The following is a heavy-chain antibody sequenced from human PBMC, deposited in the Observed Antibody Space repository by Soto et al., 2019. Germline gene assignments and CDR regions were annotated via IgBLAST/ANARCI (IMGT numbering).Heavy chain of an antibody. D-gene: IGHD3-9*01. CDR2: IYPGDSDT. CDR3: ATSPLRYFDWFDP. Sequence: VESLKISCNVSGYSFTNYWIGWVRQMPGKGLEWMGIIYPGDSDTRYSPSFQGQVTISADKSISTAYLQWSSLKASDTAIYYCATSPLRYFDWFDPWGQGTLVTVSS. V-gene: IGHV5-51*01. J-gene: IGHJ5*02. CDR1: GYSFTNYW.